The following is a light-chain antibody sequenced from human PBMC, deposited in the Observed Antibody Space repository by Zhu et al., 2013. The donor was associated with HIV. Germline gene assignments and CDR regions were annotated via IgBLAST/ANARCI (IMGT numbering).Light chain of an antibody. CDR2: AAS. V-gene: IGKV1-17*01. Sequence: DIQMTQSPSSLSASVGDRVTITCRASQGIRNDLGWYQHKPGEAPKHLIYAASTLHSGVPSRFSGSGSGTEFTLTISSLQPEDFATYYCVQHNTYPALTFGGGTKVEDQT. J-gene: IGKJ4*01. CDR1: QGIRND. CDR3: VQHNTYPALT.